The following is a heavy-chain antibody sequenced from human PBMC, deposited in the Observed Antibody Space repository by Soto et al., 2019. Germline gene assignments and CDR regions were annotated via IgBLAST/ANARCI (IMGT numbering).Heavy chain of an antibody. CDR2: ISGSGGST. V-gene: IGHV3-23*01. Sequence: GGSLRLSCAASGFTFSSYAMSWVRQAPGKGLEWVSAISGSGGSTYYADSVKGRFTISRDNSKNTLYLQMNSLRAEDTAVYYCARGFEYQLLSSPFDYWGQGTLVTVSS. CDR3: ARGFEYQLLSSPFDY. J-gene: IGHJ4*02. D-gene: IGHD2-2*01. CDR1: GFTFSSYA.